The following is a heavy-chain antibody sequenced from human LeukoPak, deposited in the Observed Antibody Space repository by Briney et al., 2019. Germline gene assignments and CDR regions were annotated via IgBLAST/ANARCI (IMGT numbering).Heavy chain of an antibody. CDR2: IYTDGRT. J-gene: IGHJ4*02. Sequence: PGGSLRLSCAASGLTVSSNYMSWVRQAPGRGLEGVSVIYTDGRTFYAVSVKGRFTTSRDSSKNTVYLQMNSLRVEDTAVYYCARGNYGDDSYYFDYWGRGALVTVSS. CDR3: ARGNYGDDSYYFDY. V-gene: IGHV3-53*01. D-gene: IGHD4-17*01. CDR1: GLTVSSNY.